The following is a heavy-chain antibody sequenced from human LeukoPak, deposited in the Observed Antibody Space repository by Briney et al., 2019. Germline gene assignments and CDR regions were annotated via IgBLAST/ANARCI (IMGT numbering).Heavy chain of an antibody. Sequence: SETLSLTCTVSGGSISSSSYYWGWIRQPPGKGLEWIGSIYYSGSTYYNPSLKSRVTISVDTSKNQFSLKLSSVTAADTAVYYCARPHSEIGLGVYWGQGTLVTVSS. CDR3: ARPHSEIGLGVY. J-gene: IGHJ4*02. CDR2: IYYSGST. CDR1: GGSISSSSYY. V-gene: IGHV4-39*01. D-gene: IGHD3-16*01.